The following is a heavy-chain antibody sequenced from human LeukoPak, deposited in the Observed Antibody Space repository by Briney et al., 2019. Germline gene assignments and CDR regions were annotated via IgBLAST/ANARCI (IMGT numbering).Heavy chain of an antibody. CDR1: GGSISSYY. CDR2: IYYSGST. D-gene: IGHD6-19*01. J-gene: IGHJ4*02. Sequence: SETLSLTCTVSGGSISSYYWSWIRQPPGKGLEWIGYIYYSGSTNYNPSLKSRVTISVDTSKNQFSLKLSSVTAADTAVHYCARLEYSSGWYLFDNWGQGTLVTVSS. V-gene: IGHV4-59*08. CDR3: ARLEYSSGWYLFDN.